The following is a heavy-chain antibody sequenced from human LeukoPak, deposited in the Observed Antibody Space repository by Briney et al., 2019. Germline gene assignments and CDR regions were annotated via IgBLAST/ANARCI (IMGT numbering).Heavy chain of an antibody. Sequence: GGSLRLSCAASGFIFDDYGMHWVRQAPGKGLEWVSLISGDGGSTYQADSVKGRFTISRDNSKNSLYLQMNSLRTEDTALYYCAKDMGGSGRNRASNWFDPWGQGTLVTVSS. CDR2: ISGDGGST. CDR1: GFIFDDYG. V-gene: IGHV3-43*02. J-gene: IGHJ5*02. CDR3: AKDMGGSGRNRASNWFDP. D-gene: IGHD1-26*01.